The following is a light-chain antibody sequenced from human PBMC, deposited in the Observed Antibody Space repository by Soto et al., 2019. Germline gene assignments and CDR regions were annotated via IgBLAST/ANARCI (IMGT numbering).Light chain of an antibody. CDR1: QGISNY. CDR3: QKYDSAPWT. V-gene: IGKV1-27*01. J-gene: IGKJ1*01. CDR2: AAS. Sequence: DIQMTQSTSSLSASVRDRVTITCRASQGISNYLAWYQQKPGKVPKLLIYAASTLQSGVPSRFSGSGSGTDFTLTINSLQPEEVANYYCQKYDSAPWTFGQGTKVEIK.